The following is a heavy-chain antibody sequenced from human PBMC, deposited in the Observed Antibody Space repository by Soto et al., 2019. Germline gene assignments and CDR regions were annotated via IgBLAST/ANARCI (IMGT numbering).Heavy chain of an antibody. CDR3: AREDYTTSSGFDP. CDR2: IFYSGST. V-gene: IGHV4-59*11. J-gene: IGHJ5*02. Sequence: QVQLHESGPGLVKPSETLSLICSVSGGSITSHYWTWIRQPPGKGLEWIGSIFYSGSTNYNPSLQSRVTMSIDRSTNQFSLRLNFLTAADTAVYYCAREDYTTSSGFDPWGQGTLVTVSS. CDR1: GGSITSHY. D-gene: IGHD6-6*01.